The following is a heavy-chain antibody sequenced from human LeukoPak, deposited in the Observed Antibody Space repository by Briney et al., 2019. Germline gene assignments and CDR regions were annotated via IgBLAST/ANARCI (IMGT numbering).Heavy chain of an antibody. D-gene: IGHD6-19*01. CDR3: ARWDYGSGWFFFDY. J-gene: IGHJ4*02. CDR2: IYHSGST. Sequence: SETLSLTCAVSGGSISSSNWWSWVRQPPGKGLEWIGEIYHSGSTNYNPSLKSRVTISVDKSKNQFSLKLSSVTAADTAVYYCARWDYGSGWFFFDYWGQEALVTISS. CDR1: GGSISSSNW. V-gene: IGHV4-4*02.